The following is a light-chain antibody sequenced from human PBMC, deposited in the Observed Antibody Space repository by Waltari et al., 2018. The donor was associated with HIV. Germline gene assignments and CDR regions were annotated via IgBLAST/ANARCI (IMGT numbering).Light chain of an antibody. J-gene: IGKJ1*01. CDR3: QQTYSTPPT. CDR2: GSS. V-gene: IGKV1-39*01. CDR1: QTITTY. Sequence: IQMTQSPPSLAASVGDRVTISCQTSQTITTYLNWYQQKPEKAPRLLVYGSSSLQSGVPSRFSGSGSGTNFTLTISSLQPEDFATYYCQQTYSTPPTFGLGTRVDIK.